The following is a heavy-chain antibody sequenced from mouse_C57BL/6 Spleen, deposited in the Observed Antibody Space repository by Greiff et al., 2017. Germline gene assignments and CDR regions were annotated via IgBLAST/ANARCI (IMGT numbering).Heavy chain of an antibody. CDR3: ARHPNWDEGAY. J-gene: IGHJ3*01. Sequence: DVKLQESGGDLVKPGGSLKLSCAASGFTFSSYGMSWVRQTPDKRLEWVATISSGGSYTYYPDSVKGRFTISRDNAKNTLYLQMSSLKSEDTAMYCCARHPNWDEGAYWGQGTLVTVSA. CDR2: ISSGGSYT. D-gene: IGHD4-1*01. CDR1: GFTFSSYG. V-gene: IGHV5-6*02.